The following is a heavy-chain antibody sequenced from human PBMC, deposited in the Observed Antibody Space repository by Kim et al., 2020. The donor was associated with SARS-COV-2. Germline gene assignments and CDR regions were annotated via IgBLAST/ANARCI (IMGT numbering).Heavy chain of an antibody. J-gene: IGHJ4*02. CDR3: ARTIYSSGFNS. V-gene: IGHV3-11*01. D-gene: IGHD6-19*01. CDR2: I. Sequence: ISYGDAVRGRFTISRDNAKNSLYPQMNILRVDDTAIYYCARTIYSSGFNSWGQGTLVTVSS.